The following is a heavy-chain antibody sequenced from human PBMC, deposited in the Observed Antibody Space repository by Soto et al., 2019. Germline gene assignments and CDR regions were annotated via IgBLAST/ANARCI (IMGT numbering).Heavy chain of an antibody. J-gene: IGHJ4*02. CDR1: GFTFSSYG. V-gene: IGHV3-30*18. D-gene: IGHD6-19*01. CDR2: ISYDGSNK. Sequence: QVQLVESGGGVVQPGRSLRLSCAASGFTFSSYGMHWVRQAPGKGLEWVAVISYDGSNKYYADSVKRRFTISRDNSKNTLYLQMNSLRAEDTAVYYCAKGHSSGWTSMGYWGQGTLVTVSS. CDR3: AKGHSSGWTSMGY.